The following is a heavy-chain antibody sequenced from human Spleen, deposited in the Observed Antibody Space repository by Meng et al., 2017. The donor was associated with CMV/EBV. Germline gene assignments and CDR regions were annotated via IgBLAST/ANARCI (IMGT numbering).Heavy chain of an antibody. V-gene: IGHV6-1*01. J-gene: IGHJ4*02. D-gene: IGHD5-18*01. CDR3: VRDGVTASYYYDY. Sequence: SQTLSLTCAISGDSVSSNSAAWNWIRQSPLRGLEWLGRIYYGSRWYDGYAVSVRGRITISPDTSKNQFSLQLSSVTPEDTAVYYCVRDGVTASYYYDYWGQGTVVTVSS. CDR2: IYYGSRWYD. CDR1: GDSVSSNSAA.